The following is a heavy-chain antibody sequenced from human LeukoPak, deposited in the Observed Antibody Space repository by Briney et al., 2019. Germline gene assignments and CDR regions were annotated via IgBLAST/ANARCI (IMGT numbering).Heavy chain of an antibody. CDR3: ARDGQWLVLGY. J-gene: IGHJ4*02. Sequence: PGGSLRLSCAASGFTFSLYSITWVRQTPGRGLEWVSSISSSGSYIYYADSVKGRFTVSRDNAKNSLYLQMNSLRAEDTAVYYCARDGQWLVLGYWGQGTLVTVSS. CDR1: GFTFSLYS. CDR2: ISSSGSYI. D-gene: IGHD6-19*01. V-gene: IGHV3-21*01.